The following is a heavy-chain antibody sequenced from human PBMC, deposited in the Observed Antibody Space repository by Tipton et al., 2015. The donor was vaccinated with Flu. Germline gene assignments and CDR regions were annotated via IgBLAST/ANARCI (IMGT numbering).Heavy chain of an antibody. Sequence: SGFTFSSYDMHWVRQATGKGLEWVSAIGTAGDTYYPGSVKGRFTISRENAKNSLYLQMNSLTVGDTAVYYCARAPISSGRWGFDYWGQGSLVTVSS. CDR3: ARAPISSGRWGFDY. D-gene: IGHD6-19*01. V-gene: IGHV3-13*01. CDR1: GFTFSSYD. J-gene: IGHJ4*02. CDR2: IGTAGDT.